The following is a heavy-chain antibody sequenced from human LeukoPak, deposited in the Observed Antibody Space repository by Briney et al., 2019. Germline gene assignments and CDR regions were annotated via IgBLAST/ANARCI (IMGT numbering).Heavy chain of an antibody. CDR3: AREEVDTAAIDY. J-gene: IGHJ4*02. V-gene: IGHV3-30*04. CDR1: GFTVSSYA. D-gene: IGHD5-18*01. CDR2: ISYDGSNK. Sequence: GRSLRLSCAASGFTVSSYAMHWVRQAPGKGLEWVAVISYDGSNKYYADSVKGRFTISRDNSKNTLYLQMNSLRAEDTAVYYCAREEVDTAAIDYWGQGTLVTVSS.